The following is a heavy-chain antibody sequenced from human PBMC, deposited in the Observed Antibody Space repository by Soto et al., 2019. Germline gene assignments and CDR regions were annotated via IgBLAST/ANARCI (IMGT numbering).Heavy chain of an antibody. CDR1: GFTFDDYP. J-gene: IGHJ4*02. D-gene: IGHD6-13*01. CDR2: ISWNSANI. Sequence: EVQLVESGGGLVQPGRSLRLSCAASGFTFDDYPMHWVRQAPGKGLEWVSGISWNSANIGYADSVKGRFTISRDNAKNSRYLQMSSLRAEYTAFYYCAKRARSNWSFDYWGQGTLVTVSS. CDR3: AKRARSNWSFDY. V-gene: IGHV3-9*01.